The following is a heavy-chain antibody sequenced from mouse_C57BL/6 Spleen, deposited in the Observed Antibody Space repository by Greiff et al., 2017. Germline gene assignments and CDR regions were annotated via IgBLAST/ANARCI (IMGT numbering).Heavy chain of an antibody. J-gene: IGHJ4*01. CDR2: ISSGSSTI. D-gene: IGHD1-3*01. CDR1: GFTFSDYG. Sequence: EVQLMESGGGLVKPGGSLKLSCAASGFTFSDYGMHWVRQAPEKGLEWVAYISSGSSTIYYADTVKGRFTISRDNAKNTLFLQMTSLRSEDTAMYYCASGSSCYNAMDYWGQGTSVTVSS. CDR3: ASGSSCYNAMDY. V-gene: IGHV5-17*01.